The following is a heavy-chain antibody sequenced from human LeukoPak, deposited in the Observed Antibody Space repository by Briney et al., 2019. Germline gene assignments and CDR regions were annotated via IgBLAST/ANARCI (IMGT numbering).Heavy chain of an antibody. CDR1: GFTFSTYS. D-gene: IGHD5-12*01. V-gene: IGHV3-48*01. CDR2: ISDSSAM. Sequence: GGSLRLPCAASGFTFSTYSMKWVRQAPGKGLEWVSYISDSSAMYYADSVRGRFTISRENDKNSLFLQMNSLRAEDTAVYYCARDGGYSGYDADCWGQGTLVTVSS. CDR3: ARDGGYSGYDADC. J-gene: IGHJ4*02.